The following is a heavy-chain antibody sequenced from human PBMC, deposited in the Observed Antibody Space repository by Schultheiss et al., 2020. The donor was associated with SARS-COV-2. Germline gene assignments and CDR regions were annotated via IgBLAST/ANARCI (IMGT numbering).Heavy chain of an antibody. V-gene: IGHV3-21*01. CDR3: ARALYSRMDV. D-gene: IGHD5-18*01. CDR2: ISSSSSYI. CDR1: GFTFSSYS. J-gene: IGHJ6*02. Sequence: GESLKISCAASGFTFSSYSMNWVRQAPGKGLEWVSSISSSSSYIYYADSVKGRFTISRDNAKNSLYLQMNSLRAEDTAVYYCARALYSRMDVWGQGTTVTVSS.